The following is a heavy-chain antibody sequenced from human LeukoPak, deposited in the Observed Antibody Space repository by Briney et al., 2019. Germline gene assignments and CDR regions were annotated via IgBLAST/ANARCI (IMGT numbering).Heavy chain of an antibody. Sequence: GGSLRLSCAASGFTFSSYAMHWVRQAPGKGLEWVAVISYDGSNKYYADSVKGRFTISRDNSKNTLYLQMNSLRAEDTAVYYCARAYGYYDILTGYSGDRWYFDYWGQGTLVTVSS. D-gene: IGHD3-9*01. J-gene: IGHJ4*02. CDR2: ISYDGSNK. V-gene: IGHV3-30-3*01. CDR3: ARAYGYYDILTGYSGDRWYFDY. CDR1: GFTFSSYA.